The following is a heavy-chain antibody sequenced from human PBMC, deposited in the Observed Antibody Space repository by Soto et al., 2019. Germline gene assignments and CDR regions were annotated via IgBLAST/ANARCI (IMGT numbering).Heavy chain of an antibody. CDR3: ARAYCTNGVCLRFYP. D-gene: IGHD2-8*01. CDR2: ISAYNGNS. Sequence: QVQLVQSGAEVKKPGASVKVSCKASGYTFTSYGISWVRQAPGQGLEWMGWISAYNGNSNYAQKLQGRVTMTTDTFPSTAYMELRSLRSDDTAVYYCARAYCTNGVCLRFYPWGQGTLVSVS. CDR1: GYTFTSYG. J-gene: IGHJ5*02. V-gene: IGHV1-18*04.